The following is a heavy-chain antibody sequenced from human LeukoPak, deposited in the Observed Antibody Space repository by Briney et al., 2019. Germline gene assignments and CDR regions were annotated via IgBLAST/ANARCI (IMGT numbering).Heavy chain of an antibody. D-gene: IGHD6-19*01. J-gene: IGHJ5*02. CDR3: ARDRSGRYSGWFDP. CDR2: IKQDGSEK. V-gene: IGHV3-7*01. Sequence: PGGSLRLSCAASGFTFSSYWMSWVRQAPGKGLEWVANIKQDGSEKYYVDSVKGRFTISRDNAKNSLYLQMNSLRAEDMAVYYCARDRSGRYSGWFDPWGQGTLVTVSS. CDR1: GFTFSSYW.